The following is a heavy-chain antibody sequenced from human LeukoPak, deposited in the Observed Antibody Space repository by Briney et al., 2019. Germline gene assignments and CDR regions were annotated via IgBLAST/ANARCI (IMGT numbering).Heavy chain of an antibody. Sequence: SETLSLTCTVSGGSISSGSYYWSWIRQPAGKGLEWIGRIYTSGSTNYNPSLKSRVTISVDTSKNQFSLKLSSVTAADTAVYYCARGGYCSGGSCYPIVFDYWGQGTLVTVSS. D-gene: IGHD2-15*01. V-gene: IGHV4-61*02. CDR2: IYTSGST. J-gene: IGHJ4*02. CDR3: ARGGYCSGGSCYPIVFDY. CDR1: GGSISSGSYY.